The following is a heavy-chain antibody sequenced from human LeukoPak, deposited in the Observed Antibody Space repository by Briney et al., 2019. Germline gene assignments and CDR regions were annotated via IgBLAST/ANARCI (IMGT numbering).Heavy chain of an antibody. CDR1: GFPSQDSG. V-gene: IGHV3-20*04. D-gene: IGHD2-2*01. CDR2: INWNGDTT. Sequence: GGSLRLSCAASGFPSQDSGLSWVRQAPGKGLEWISGINWNGDTTVYADSVKGRFTISRDNAKNSLYLQMNSLRADDTAFYYCARQTRGYVYYFDYWGQGTLVTVSS. CDR3: ARQTRGYVYYFDY. J-gene: IGHJ4*02.